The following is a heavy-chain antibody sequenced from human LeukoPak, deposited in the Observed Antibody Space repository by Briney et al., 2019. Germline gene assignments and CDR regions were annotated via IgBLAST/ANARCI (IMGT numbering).Heavy chain of an antibody. CDR1: RYSFTNYG. CDR2: VAPYNGHT. V-gene: IGHV1-18*01. Sequence: ASLKVSCKASRYSFTNYGVNWVRQAPGQGLEWVGWVAPYNGHTNYAQKFQGRVTLTTDTSTNTAYMELRSLKSDDTAVYYCARGFSSSSPSGYWGQGTLVTVAS. CDR3: ARGFSSSSPSGY. D-gene: IGHD6-6*01. J-gene: IGHJ4*02.